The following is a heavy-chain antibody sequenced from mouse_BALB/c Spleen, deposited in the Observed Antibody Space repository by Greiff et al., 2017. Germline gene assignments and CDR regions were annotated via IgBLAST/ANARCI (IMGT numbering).Heavy chain of an antibody. CDR1: GFTFSNYW. V-gene: IGHV6-6*02. CDR2: IRLKSNNYAT. J-gene: IGHJ3*01. D-gene: IGHD3-1*01. Sequence: EVKVEESGGGLVQPGGSMKLSCVASGFTFSNYWMNWVRQSPEKGLEWVAEIRLKSNNYATHYAESVKGRFTISRDDSKSSVYLQMNNLRAEDTGIYYCTRQLGPSWFAYWGQGTLVTVSA. CDR3: TRQLGPSWFAY.